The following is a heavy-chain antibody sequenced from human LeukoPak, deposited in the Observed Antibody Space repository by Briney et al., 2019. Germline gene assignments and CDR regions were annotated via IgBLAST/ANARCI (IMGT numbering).Heavy chain of an antibody. D-gene: IGHD6-6*01. V-gene: IGHV3-48*03. CDR2: ISSSGSTI. CDR1: GFTFSSYE. Sequence: PGGSLRLSCAASGFTFSSYEMNWVRQAPGKGLEWVSYISSSGSTIYYADSVKGRFTISRDNSKNTLYLQMNSLRAEDTAVYYCAKDQTHSSSEYWGQGTLVTVSS. CDR3: AKDQTHSSSEY. J-gene: IGHJ4*02.